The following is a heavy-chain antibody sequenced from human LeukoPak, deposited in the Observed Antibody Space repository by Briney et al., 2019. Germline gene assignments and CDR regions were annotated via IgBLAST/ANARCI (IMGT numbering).Heavy chain of an antibody. D-gene: IGHD6-13*01. CDR1: GFTFSSYA. J-gene: IGHJ4*02. V-gene: IGHV3-23*01. CDR2: ISGSGGST. Sequence: GGSLRLSCAASGFTFSSYAMSWVRQAPGKGLEWVSAISGSGGSTYYADSVKGRFTISRDNSKNTLYLQMDSLRAEDTAVHYCARGRYSSNWYLMNIDSWGQGTLVTVSS. CDR3: ARGRYSSNWYLMNIDS.